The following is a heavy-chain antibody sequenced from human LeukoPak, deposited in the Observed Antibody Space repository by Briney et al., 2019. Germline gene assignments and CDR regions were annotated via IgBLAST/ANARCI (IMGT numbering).Heavy chain of an antibody. CDR3: AKALSRSRSIAVAGYACGFDY. J-gene: IGHJ4*02. D-gene: IGHD6-19*01. V-gene: IGHV3-23*01. CDR2: FSGSGGST. CDR1: GFTFSNAW. Sequence: GGSLRLSCAASGFTFSNAWMSWVRQAPGKGLEWVSSFSGSGGSTYYADSVKGRFTISRDNSKNTLYLQMDSLRAEDTAVYYCAKALSRSRSIAVAGYACGFDYWGQGTLVTVSS.